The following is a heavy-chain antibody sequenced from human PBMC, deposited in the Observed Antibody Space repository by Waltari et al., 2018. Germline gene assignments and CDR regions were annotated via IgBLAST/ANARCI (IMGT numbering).Heavy chain of an antibody. D-gene: IGHD4-17*01. CDR2: IYTSGST. CDR1: GGSISSHY. CDR3: ARSSTVVRDFDY. J-gene: IGHJ4*02. V-gene: IGHV4-4*08. Sequence: QVQLQESGPGLVKPSETLSLTCTVSGGSISSHYWSWIRQPPGKGLEWIGRIYTSGSTNYNPSLKSRVTISVDTSKNQFSLKLSSVTAADTAVYYCARSSTVVRDFDYWGQGTLVTVSS.